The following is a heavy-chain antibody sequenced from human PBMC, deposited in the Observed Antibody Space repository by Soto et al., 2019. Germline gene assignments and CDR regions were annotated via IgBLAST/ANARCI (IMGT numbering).Heavy chain of an antibody. CDR1: GGTFSSYA. D-gene: IGHD2-2*01. V-gene: IGHV1-69*01. J-gene: IGHJ6*02. Sequence: QVQLVQSGAEVKKPGSSVKVSCKASGGTFSSYAISWVRQAPGQGLEWMGGIIPIPDTTNYAQKFQGRVTITADESTSTAYTELSSLRSEDTAVYYCARSQGSSTSLEIYYYYYYGMDVWGQGTTVTVSS. CDR2: IIPIPDTT. CDR3: ARSQGSSTSLEIYYYYYYGMDV.